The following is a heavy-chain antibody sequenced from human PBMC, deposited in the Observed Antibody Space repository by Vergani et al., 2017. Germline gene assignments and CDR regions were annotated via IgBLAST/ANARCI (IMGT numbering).Heavy chain of an antibody. V-gene: IGHV4-4*07. CDR3: ATGAGPFDI. D-gene: IGHD7-27*01. CDR2: LCPSGST. CDR1: GAPTSYWC. Sequence: QVQMQESGPGLLKTSETLSLTCSASGAPTSYWCWGCPRQPAGKGLGWIGRLCPSGSTNYKPSLKSRVTMSIDTSKNHFSLKLTSGTAADTAVYYYATGAGPFDIWGQGTLVTVSS. J-gene: IGHJ4*02.